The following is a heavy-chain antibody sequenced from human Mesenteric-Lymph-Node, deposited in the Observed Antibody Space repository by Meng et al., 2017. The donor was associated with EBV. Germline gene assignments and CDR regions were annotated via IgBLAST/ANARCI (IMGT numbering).Heavy chain of an antibody. CDR3: ARRSGSYYGYFDY. D-gene: IGHD1-26*01. CDR1: AASIAGGSY. Sequence: LQDAGSGLVKPPHTVSLICAVSAASIAGGSYGSCVRQPPGKGLEWIAFIHYSGDTYYNPSLKSRLTMSVDTSKDQFSLRLRSVTAADTAVYYCARRSGSYYGYFDYWGQGTLVTVSS. J-gene: IGHJ4*02. CDR2: IHYSGDT. V-gene: IGHV4-30-4*01.